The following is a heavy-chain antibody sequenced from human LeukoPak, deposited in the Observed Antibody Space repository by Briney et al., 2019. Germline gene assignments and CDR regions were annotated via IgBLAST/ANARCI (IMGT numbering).Heavy chain of an antibody. Sequence: PGESLKISCKGSGYSFTSYWIGWVRQMPGKGLEWMGIIYPGDSDTRYSPSFQGQVTISADKSISTAYLQWSSLKASDTAMYYCARGVRTGYSPTGYSFDYWGQGTLVTVSS. CDR2: IYPGDSDT. D-gene: IGHD3/OR15-3a*01. CDR1: GYSFTSYW. V-gene: IGHV5-51*03. J-gene: IGHJ4*02. CDR3: ARGVRTGYSPTGYSFDY.